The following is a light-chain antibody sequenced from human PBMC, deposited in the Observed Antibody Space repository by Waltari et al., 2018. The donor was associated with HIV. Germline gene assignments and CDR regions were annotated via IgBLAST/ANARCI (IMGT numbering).Light chain of an antibody. CDR3: QQYNNWPRIT. Sequence: EIVMTQSPATLSVSPGERATLSCRARQSLSHNLAWYQQKPGQGPRLLIYCAATRATVIPARFSGSGSGTEFTLTISSLQSEDFAVYYCQQYNNWPRITFGQGTRLEIK. CDR1: QSLSHN. CDR2: CAA. J-gene: IGKJ5*01. V-gene: IGKV3-15*01.